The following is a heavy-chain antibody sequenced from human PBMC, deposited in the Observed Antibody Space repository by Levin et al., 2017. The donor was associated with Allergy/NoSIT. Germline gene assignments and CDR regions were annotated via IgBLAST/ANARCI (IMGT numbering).Heavy chain of an antibody. CDR1: GYTFTDQY. V-gene: IGHV1-2*02. Sequence: ASVKVSCKASGYTFTDQYIYWVRQAPGQGLEWMGWINPSNGDTIYAEQFRGRVTVTRDSSIDTAYMEIQGLIFEDTAVYYCNAGTGGFDVWGQGTMVTVSS. CDR2: INPSNGDT. D-gene: IGHD2-8*01. CDR3: NAGTGGFDV. J-gene: IGHJ3*01.